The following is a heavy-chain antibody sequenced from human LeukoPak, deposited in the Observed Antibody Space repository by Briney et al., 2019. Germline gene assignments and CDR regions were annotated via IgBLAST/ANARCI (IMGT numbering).Heavy chain of an antibody. Sequence: PGGSLRLSCAASGFTFSSYAMSWVRQAPGKGLEWVSAISGSGGSTYYADSVKGRFTISRDNSKNTLYLQMNSLRAEDTAVYYCANPGYCSGGNCYYSSGGAYAEYFQHWGQGTLVTVSS. CDR1: GFTFSSYA. J-gene: IGHJ1*01. V-gene: IGHV3-23*01. CDR3: ANPGYCSGGNCYYSSGGAYAEYFQH. D-gene: IGHD2-15*01. CDR2: ISGSGGST.